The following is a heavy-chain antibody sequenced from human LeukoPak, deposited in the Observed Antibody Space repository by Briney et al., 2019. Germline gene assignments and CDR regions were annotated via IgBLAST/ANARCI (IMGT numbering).Heavy chain of an antibody. J-gene: IGHJ6*03. V-gene: IGHV3-48*04. CDR2: IIRSSSTI. Sequence: RSGGSLRLSCAASGFTFSNYSMNWVRQAPGKGLEWVSYIIRSSSTIYYADSVKGRFTISRDNAKNSLYLQMTSLRAEDTAVYFCARDNPDYYASGGSYYMDVWGKGTTVTVSS. D-gene: IGHD3-10*01. CDR3: ARDNPDYYASGGSYYMDV. CDR1: GFTFSNYS.